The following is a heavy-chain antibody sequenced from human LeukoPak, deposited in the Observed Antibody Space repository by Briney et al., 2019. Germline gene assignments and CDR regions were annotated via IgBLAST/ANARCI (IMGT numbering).Heavy chain of an antibody. CDR2: ISSSSTTI. CDR3: ARDRLNTAYYYGS. J-gene: IGHJ5*02. CDR1: GFTFSSYS. V-gene: IGHV3-48*01. D-gene: IGHD3-10*01. Sequence: GGSLRLSCAASGFTFSSYSRNWVRQAPGKGLEWVSYISSSSTTIYYADSVKGRFTISRDNAKNSLYLQMNTLRAEDTAVYYCARDRLNTAYYYGSWGQGTLVTVSS.